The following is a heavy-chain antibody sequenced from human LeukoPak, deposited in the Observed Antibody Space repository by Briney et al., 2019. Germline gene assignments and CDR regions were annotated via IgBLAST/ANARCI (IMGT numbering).Heavy chain of an antibody. CDR3: AAASGSYYNWFDP. D-gene: IGHD3-10*01. CDR1: GFTFSSYS. V-gene: IGHV3-21*01. Sequence: GRSLRLSCAASGFTFSSYSMQWVRQAPGKGLEWVSAISSSSYIYYADSVKGRFTISRDNAKNSLYLQMNSLRAEDTAVYYCAAASGSYYNWFDPWGQGTLVTVSS. J-gene: IGHJ5*02. CDR2: ISSSSYI.